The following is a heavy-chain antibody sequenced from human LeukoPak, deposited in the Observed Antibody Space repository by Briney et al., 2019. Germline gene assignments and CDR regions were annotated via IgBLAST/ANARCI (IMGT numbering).Heavy chain of an antibody. CDR2: ISAYNGNT. D-gene: IGHD2-2*01. CDR3: ARDSSVCSSTSCYRSFDY. CDR1: GYTFTSYG. Sequence: ASVKVSCKASGYTFTSYGISWVRQAPGQGREWMGWISAYNGNTNYAQKLQGRVTMTTDTSTSTAYMELRSLRSDDTAVYYCARDSSVCSSTSCYRSFDYWGQGTLVTVSS. V-gene: IGHV1-18*01. J-gene: IGHJ4*02.